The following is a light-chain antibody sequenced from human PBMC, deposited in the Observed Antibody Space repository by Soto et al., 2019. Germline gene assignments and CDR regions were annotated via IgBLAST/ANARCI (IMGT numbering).Light chain of an antibody. V-gene: IGLV2-14*03. CDR2: NVY. CDR3: SSYTSSSTQV. Sequence: QSALTQPASVSGSPGQSITISCTGTSSDVGAYNFVSWHQQHPGKAPKLMIYNVYDRPSGISYRFSGSKSGNTASLTISGLQGEDEADYYCSSYTSSSTQVFGTGTKLTVL. CDR1: SSDVGAYNF. J-gene: IGLJ1*01.